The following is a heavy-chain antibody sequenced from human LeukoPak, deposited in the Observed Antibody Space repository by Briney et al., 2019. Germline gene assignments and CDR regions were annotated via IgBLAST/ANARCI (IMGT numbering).Heavy chain of an antibody. V-gene: IGHV4-61*02. Sequence: SETLSLTCTVWGGSINSGNYYWNWIRQPAGKGLEWIGRIYTNGGIMYNPSLKSRVAISMDTSKNQFSLDLNSVTAADTAMYYCAREGAGYYWGQGTLVTVSS. CDR1: GGSINSGNYY. J-gene: IGHJ4*02. CDR2: IYTNGGI. D-gene: IGHD1-26*01. CDR3: AREGAGYY.